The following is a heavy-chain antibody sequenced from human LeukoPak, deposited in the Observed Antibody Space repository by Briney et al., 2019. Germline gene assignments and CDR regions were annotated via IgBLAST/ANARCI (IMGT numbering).Heavy chain of an antibody. CDR3: ARRRSGILDY. V-gene: IGHV3-48*03. J-gene: IGHJ4*02. CDR2: ISSSGSTI. Sequence: GGSLRLSCAASGFTFSNYDMNWVRQAPGKGLEWVSYISSSGSTIYYADSVKGRFTISRDNAKNSLYLQMNSLRAEDTAVYYCARRRSGILDYWGQGTLVTVSS. D-gene: IGHD3-10*01. CDR1: GFTFSNYD.